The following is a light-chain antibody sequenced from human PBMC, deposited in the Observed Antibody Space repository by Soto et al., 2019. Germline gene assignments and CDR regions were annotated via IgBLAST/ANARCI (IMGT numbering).Light chain of an antibody. CDR1: KIVDFH. V-gene: IGKV3-11*01. CDR3: QQRSNWPLT. CDR2: DAS. J-gene: IGKJ5*01. Sequence: EIVLTQSPAILSLSPGERATLSCMASKIVDFHLAWYQQKPGQAPRLLIYDASVRATGIPARFSGSVSGTDFTLTISSLGPEDFAVYYCQQRSNWPLTFGGGTRLENK.